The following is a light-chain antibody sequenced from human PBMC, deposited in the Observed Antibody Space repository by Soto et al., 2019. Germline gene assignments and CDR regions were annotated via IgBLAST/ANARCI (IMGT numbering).Light chain of an antibody. V-gene: IGKV1-12*01. J-gene: IGKJ1*01. CDR3: QQANSFTWT. CDR1: QHISNW. CDR2: AAS. Sequence: IPMTQSQSARCSSIGDRVTITCRASQHISNWLVWYQQKPGKAPKVLIYAASSLQSGVPSRFSGSGSGTDFTLTISSLKNEDFATYDCQQANSFTWTFGQGTKVDIK.